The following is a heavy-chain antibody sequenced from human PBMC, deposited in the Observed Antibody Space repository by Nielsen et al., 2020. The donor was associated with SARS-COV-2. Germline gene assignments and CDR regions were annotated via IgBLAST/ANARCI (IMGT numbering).Heavy chain of an antibody. V-gene: IGHV4-31*03. CDR3: ARDFWTGFDY. D-gene: IGHD3/OR15-3a*01. CDR2: IYYSGST. J-gene: IGHJ4*02. Sequence: LRLSCTVSGGSISSGGYYWSWIRQHPGKGLEWIGYIYYSGSTYYNPSLKSRVTISVDTSKNQFSLKLSSVTAADAAVYYCARDFWTGFDYWGQGTLVTVSS. CDR1: GGSISSGGYY.